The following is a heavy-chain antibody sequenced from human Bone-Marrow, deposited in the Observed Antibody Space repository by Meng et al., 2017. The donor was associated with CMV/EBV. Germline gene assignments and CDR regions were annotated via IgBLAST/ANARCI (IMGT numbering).Heavy chain of an antibody. CDR2: IYYSGKT. CDR3: ARSYLGFGDLSDLLFDY. D-gene: IGHD3-10*01. J-gene: IGHJ4*01. V-gene: IGHV4-31*02. Sequence: SGDYLWNESREQQGKGLEWIGNIYYSGKTDYKPALQSRLAISVDTSRNQFSLRLTSVTAADTAVYYCARSYLGFGDLSDLLFDYWGRGTLVTVSS. CDR1: SGDYL.